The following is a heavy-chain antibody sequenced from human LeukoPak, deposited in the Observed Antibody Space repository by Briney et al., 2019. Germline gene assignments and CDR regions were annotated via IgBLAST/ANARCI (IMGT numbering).Heavy chain of an antibody. CDR2: FIPIFGTA. CDR3: ARGLLTRAERPRYYYYMDV. D-gene: IGHD4/OR15-4a*01. CDR1: GGTFSSYA. J-gene: IGHJ6*03. V-gene: IGHV1-69*13. Sequence: ASVKVSCKASGGTFSSYAISWVRQAPGQGLEWMGGFIPIFGTANYAQKFPARVTITADESTSTAYMELTSLSSEHTAVYYCARGLLTRAERPRYYYYMDVWGKGTTVTVSS.